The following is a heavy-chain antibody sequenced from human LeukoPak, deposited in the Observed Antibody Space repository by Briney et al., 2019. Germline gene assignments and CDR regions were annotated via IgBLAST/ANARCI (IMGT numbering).Heavy chain of an antibody. J-gene: IGHJ4*02. CDR3: ARGTTVTTRGPRLYYFDY. CDR2: IYYSGST. D-gene: IGHD4-17*01. CDR1: GGFISSSSYY. Sequence: MPSETLSLTCTVSGGFISSSSYYWGWIRQPPGKGLEWIGSIYYSGSTYYNPSLKSRVTISVDTSKNQFSLKLSSVTAADTAVYYCARGTTVTTRGPRLYYFDYWGQGTLVTVSS. V-gene: IGHV4-39*07.